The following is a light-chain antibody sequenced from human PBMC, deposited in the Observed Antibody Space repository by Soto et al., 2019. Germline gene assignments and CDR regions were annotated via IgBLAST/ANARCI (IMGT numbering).Light chain of an antibody. J-gene: IGKJ4*01. V-gene: IGKV3-11*01. CDR2: DVF. Sequence: EVVLTQSPATLSLSPGERATLSCRASQSVTSQLAWYQQKPGQAPRLLIYDVFTRATGTPARFSGSGSGTDFTLTISSLEPEDFAVYYCQHRGYRPATLTFGGGTRVEIK. CDR1: QSVTSQ. CDR3: QHRGYRPATLT.